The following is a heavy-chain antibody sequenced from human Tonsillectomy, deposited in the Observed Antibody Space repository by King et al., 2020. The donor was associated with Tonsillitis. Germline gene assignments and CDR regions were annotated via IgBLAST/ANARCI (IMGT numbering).Heavy chain of an antibody. CDR2: ISASGSK. CDR1: GFTFRTYS. Sequence: VQLVESGGGLVKPGGSLRLSWVASGFTFRTYSMNWVRQTPGPGLEWVSSISASGSKYYSDSVKGRFTISRDNAKNSLYLQMDSLRARDTAVYYCGRDKGASYYDTGRGSFDIWGQGTTVTVSS. V-gene: IGHV3-21*01. D-gene: IGHD3-22*01. J-gene: IGHJ3*02. CDR3: GRDKGASYYDTGRGSFDI.